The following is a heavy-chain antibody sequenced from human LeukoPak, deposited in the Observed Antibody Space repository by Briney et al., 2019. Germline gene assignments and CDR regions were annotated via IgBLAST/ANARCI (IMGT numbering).Heavy chain of an antibody. J-gene: IGHJ4*02. D-gene: IGHD6-19*01. CDR1: GFTFSNYA. Sequence: GGSLRLSCAASGFTFSNYAMNWVRQAPGKGLEWVSAISGSGGSTYYADSVKGRFTISRDNSKNTLYLQMSSLRAEDTAVYYCAKDGAAVAASDYWGQGTLVTVSS. V-gene: IGHV3-23*01. CDR3: AKDGAAVAASDY. CDR2: ISGSGGST.